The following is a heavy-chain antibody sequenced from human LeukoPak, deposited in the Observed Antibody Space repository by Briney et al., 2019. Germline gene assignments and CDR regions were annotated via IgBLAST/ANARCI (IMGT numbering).Heavy chain of an antibody. V-gene: IGHV1-69*06. CDR1: GGTFSSYA. CDR3: ATKDRRGTVTTTLRYYYYYMDV. Sequence: SVKVSCKASGGTFSSYAISWVRQAPGQGLEWMGGIIPIFGTANYAQKFQGRVTITADKSTSTAYMELSSLRSEDTAVYYCATKDRRGTVTTTLRYYYYYMDVWGKGTTVTVSS. CDR2: IIPIFGTA. D-gene: IGHD4-11*01. J-gene: IGHJ6*03.